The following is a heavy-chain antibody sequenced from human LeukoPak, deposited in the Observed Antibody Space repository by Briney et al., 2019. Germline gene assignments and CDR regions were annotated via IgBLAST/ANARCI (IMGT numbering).Heavy chain of an antibody. CDR2: ITRDGSST. CDR1: GFTFSSSW. J-gene: IGHJ3*02. Sequence: GGSLRLSCAASGFTFSSSWMHWVRQAPGKGLVWVSRITRDGSSTTYADSVKGRFTISRDNAKNSLYLQMNSLRAEDTALYYCAKDKTPSSGWYLGQDAFDIWGQGTMVTVSS. CDR3: AKDKTPSSGWYLGQDAFDI. V-gene: IGHV3-74*01. D-gene: IGHD6-19*01.